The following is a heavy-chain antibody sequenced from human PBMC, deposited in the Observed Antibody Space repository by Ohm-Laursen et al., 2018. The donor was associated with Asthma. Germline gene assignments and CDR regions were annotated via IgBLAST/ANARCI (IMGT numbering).Heavy chain of an antibody. J-gene: IGHJ4*02. CDR3: ARDSGWNALDH. D-gene: IGHD1-1*01. CDR2: IKPDGTEN. CDR1: GFPFNTSW. Sequence: SLRLSRAASGFPFNTSWMTWVRQVPGKGLEWVANIKPDGTENAYLDSVRGRFTISKDNAKNSLFLQMNSLRGEDTALYYCARDSGWNALDHWGQGTLVSVSS. V-gene: IGHV3-7*05.